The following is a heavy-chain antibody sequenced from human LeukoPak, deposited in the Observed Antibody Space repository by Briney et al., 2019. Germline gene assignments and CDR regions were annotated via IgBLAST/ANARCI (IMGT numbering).Heavy chain of an antibody. Sequence: GGSLRLSCAASGFTFSSYWMSWVRQAPGKGLEWAANIKEDGTHKYYVGSVRGRFTISRDNAKNSLYLQMNSLRAEDTAIYYCAGEASGTRAAFDFWGQGTMVTVFS. CDR1: GFTFSSYW. CDR2: IKEDGTHK. J-gene: IGHJ3*01. D-gene: IGHD2-15*01. V-gene: IGHV3-7*01. CDR3: AGEASGTRAAFDF.